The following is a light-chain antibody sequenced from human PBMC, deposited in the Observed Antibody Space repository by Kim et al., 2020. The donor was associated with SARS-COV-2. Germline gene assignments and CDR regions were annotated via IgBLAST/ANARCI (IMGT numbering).Light chain of an antibody. CDR1: QTVLYNSNNKNY. Sequence: RATLNCKSSQTVLYNSNNKNYLAWYQQKPGQAPKLLIYWASIRESGVSDRFSGSGSETDFTPTISSLQAEDVAVYYCQQYYSTPPSFGQGTKLEIK. CDR2: WAS. J-gene: IGKJ2*03. V-gene: IGKV4-1*01. CDR3: QQYYSTPPS.